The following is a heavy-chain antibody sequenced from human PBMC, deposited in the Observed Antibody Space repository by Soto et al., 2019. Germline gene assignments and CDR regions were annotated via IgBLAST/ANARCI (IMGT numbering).Heavy chain of an antibody. V-gene: IGHV3-30*18. CDR2: ISYDGSNK. D-gene: IGHD3-16*01. J-gene: IGHJ4*02. CDR3: AKEVGEFDY. Sequence: QVQLVESGGGVVQPGRSLRLSCAASGFTFSSYGMHWVRQAPGKGLEWVAVISYDGSNKYYADSVKGRFTISRDNSKNTLYLQMNSLRAEDKAVYYCAKEVGEFDYWGQGTLVTVSS. CDR1: GFTFSSYG.